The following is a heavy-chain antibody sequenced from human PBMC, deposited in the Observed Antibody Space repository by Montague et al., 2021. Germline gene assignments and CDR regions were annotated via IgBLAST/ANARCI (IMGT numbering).Heavy chain of an antibody. CDR2: IGGSGDDT. Sequence: SLRLSCSVSTSTFRTYVMSWVRQAPGTGLEWLSSIGGSGDDTHYADSVKGRFTISRDISRKTLYLQMDSLTAEDTAVYFCATRGTIDRGVISTQYFDYWGQGTQVTVSS. CDR3: ATRGTIDRGVISTQYFDY. D-gene: IGHD3-10*01. CDR1: TSTFRTYV. V-gene: IGHV3-23*01. J-gene: IGHJ4*02.